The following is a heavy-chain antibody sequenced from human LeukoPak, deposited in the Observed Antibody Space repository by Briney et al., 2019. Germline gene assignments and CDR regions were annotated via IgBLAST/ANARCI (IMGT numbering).Heavy chain of an antibody. J-gene: IGHJ4*02. CDR2: IYYSGST. V-gene: IGHV4-39*01. D-gene: IGHD4-17*01. Sequence: SETLSLTCTVSGGSISSSNYYWGWIRQPPGKGLEWIGSIYYSGSTYYNPSLKSRVTISVDTSKNQFSLKLSSVTAADTAVYYCARRTDYVVFGYWGQGTLVTVSS. CDR1: GGSISSSNYY. CDR3: ARRTDYVVFGY.